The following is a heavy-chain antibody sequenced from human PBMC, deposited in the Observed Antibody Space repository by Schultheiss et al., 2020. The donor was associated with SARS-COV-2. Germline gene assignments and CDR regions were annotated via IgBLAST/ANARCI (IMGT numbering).Heavy chain of an antibody. V-gene: IGHV4-30-2*01. Sequence: SETLSLTCAVSGGSISSGGYSWSWIRQPPGKGLEWIGYIYHSGSTYYNPSLKSRVTISVDRSKNQFSLKLSSVTAADTAVYYCARESVGGNFDYWGQGTLVTVSS. CDR1: GGSISSGGYS. J-gene: IGHJ4*02. CDR3: ARESVGGNFDY. D-gene: IGHD3-10*01. CDR2: IYHSGST.